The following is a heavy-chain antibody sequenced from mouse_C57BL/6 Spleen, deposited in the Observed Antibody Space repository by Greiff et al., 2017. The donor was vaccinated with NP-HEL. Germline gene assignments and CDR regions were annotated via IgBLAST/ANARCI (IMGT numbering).Heavy chain of an antibody. Sequence: VQLKQSGPELVKPGASVKISCKASGYSFTGYYMNWVKQSPEKSLEWIGEINPSTGGTTYNQKFKAKATLTVDKSSSTAYMQLKSLTSEDSAVYYCAPYYYGSSYRFAYWGQGTLVTVSA. D-gene: IGHD1-1*01. CDR1: GYSFTGYY. V-gene: IGHV1-42*01. J-gene: IGHJ3*01. CDR3: APYYYGSSYRFAY. CDR2: INPSTGGT.